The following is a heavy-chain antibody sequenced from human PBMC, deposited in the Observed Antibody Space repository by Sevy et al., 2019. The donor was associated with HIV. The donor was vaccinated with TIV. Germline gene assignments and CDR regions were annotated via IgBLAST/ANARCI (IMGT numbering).Heavy chain of an antibody. CDR3: AREQQLYGMDV. J-gene: IGHJ6*02. Sequence: SETLSLTCTVSGGSISSYCWSWIRQPPGKGLEWIGYIYYSGSTNYNPSLKSRVTISVDTSKNQFSLKLSSVTAADTAVYYCAREQQLYGMDVWGQGTTVTVSS. CDR2: IYYSGST. V-gene: IGHV4-59*01. CDR1: GGSISSYC. D-gene: IGHD6-13*01.